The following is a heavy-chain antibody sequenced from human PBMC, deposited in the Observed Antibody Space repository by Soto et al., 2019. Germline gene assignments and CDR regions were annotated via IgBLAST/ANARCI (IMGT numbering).Heavy chain of an antibody. CDR3: EREAGGNDY. J-gene: IGHJ4*02. D-gene: IGHD1-26*01. CDR1: GGSFSGYY. CDR2: INHSGST. V-gene: IGHV4-34*01. Sequence: SETLSLTCAVDGGSFSGYYWTWIRQPPGTGLEWIGEINHSGSTNYNPTLKSRVTISVDTSKTQFSLKLTSVTAADTAVYYCEREAGGNDYWGQGTLVTVS.